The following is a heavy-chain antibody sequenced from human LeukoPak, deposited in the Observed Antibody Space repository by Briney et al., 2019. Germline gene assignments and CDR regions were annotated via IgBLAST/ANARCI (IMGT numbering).Heavy chain of an antibody. CDR1: GYTFTGYY. CDR2: INPNSGGT. D-gene: IGHD6-19*01. Sequence: ASVKVSCKASGYTFTGYYMHWVRQAPGQGLEWMGWINPNSGGTNYAQKFQGRVTMTRGTSISTAYMELSRLRSDDTAVYYCARDRIAVAGNDAFDIWGQGTMVTVSS. V-gene: IGHV1-2*02. J-gene: IGHJ3*02. CDR3: ARDRIAVAGNDAFDI.